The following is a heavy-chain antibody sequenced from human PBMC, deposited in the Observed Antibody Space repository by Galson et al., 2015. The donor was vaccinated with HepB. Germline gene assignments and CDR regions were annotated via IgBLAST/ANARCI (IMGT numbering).Heavy chain of an antibody. Sequence: SLRLSCAASGFTFSSYSMNWVRQAPGKGLEWVSSISSSSSYIYYADSVKGRFTISRDNAKNSLYLQMNSLRAEDTAVYYCASADYDYIWGSYTRGFDIWGQGTMVTVSS. D-gene: IGHD3-16*01. V-gene: IGHV3-21*01. CDR2: ISSSSSYI. CDR1: GFTFSSYS. CDR3: ASADYDYIWGSYTRGFDI. J-gene: IGHJ3*02.